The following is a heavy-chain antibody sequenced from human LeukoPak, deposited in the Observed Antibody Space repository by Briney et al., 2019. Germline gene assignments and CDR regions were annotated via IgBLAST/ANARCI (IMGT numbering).Heavy chain of an antibody. V-gene: IGHV3-48*04. CDR1: GFTFGSYS. CDR2: IGHTGSIT. CDR3: ARGLCGGDCYDY. D-gene: IGHD2-21*01. J-gene: IGHJ4*02. Sequence: GGSLRLSCAGSGFTFGSYSMNWVRHAPGKGLEWASYIGHTGSITDYADSVKGRFTISRDNAKNSLYLQMNSLRAEDTAVYYCARGLCGGDCYDYWGQGTLVTVSS.